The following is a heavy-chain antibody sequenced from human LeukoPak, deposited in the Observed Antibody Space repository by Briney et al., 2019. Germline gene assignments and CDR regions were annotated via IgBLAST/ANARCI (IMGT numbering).Heavy chain of an antibody. J-gene: IGHJ4*02. D-gene: IGHD3-22*01. CDR2: IKQDGSEK. V-gene: IGHV3-7*01. Sequence: PGRSLRLSCAASGFTFSAYWMSWVRQAPGKGLEWVAYIKQDGSEKYYVGSVKGRFTISRDSVKNSLYLQMNNLRAEDTAVYYCARDPEYYSDSSFKDYWGQGTLVTVSS. CDR3: ARDPEYYSDSSFKDY. CDR1: GFTFSAYW.